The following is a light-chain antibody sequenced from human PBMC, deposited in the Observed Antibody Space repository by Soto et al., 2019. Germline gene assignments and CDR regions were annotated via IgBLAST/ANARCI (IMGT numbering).Light chain of an antibody. CDR1: HDINNF. V-gene: IGKV1-39*01. CDR3: QQSYRAPFT. Sequence: DIQMTQSPSSLSASVGDIVTITFQASHDINNFLNWYQQKPGKAPNLLIYATSKLQSGVPSRFSGGGSGTDFTLTIISLQPEDFATYFCQQSYRAPFTFGQGTRLEI. J-gene: IGKJ5*01. CDR2: ATS.